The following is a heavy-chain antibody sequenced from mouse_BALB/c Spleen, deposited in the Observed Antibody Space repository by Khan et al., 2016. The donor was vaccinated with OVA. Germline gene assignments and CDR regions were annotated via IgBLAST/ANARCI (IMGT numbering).Heavy chain of an antibody. CDR1: GYTFTNYG. V-gene: IGHV9-1*02. Sequence: QIQLVQSGPELKKPGETVKISCKASGYTFTNYGMNWVKQAPGKGLKWMGWINTYTGEPTYTDDFKGRFAFSLETSASTAYLQINNLKNEDMSTYFCARGASYWYCDDGGAGTTVTVTS. J-gene: IGHJ1*01. CDR2: INTYTGEP. CDR3: ARGASYWYCDD.